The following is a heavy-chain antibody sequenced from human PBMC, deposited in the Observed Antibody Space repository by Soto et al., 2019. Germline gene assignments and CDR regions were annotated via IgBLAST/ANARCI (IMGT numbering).Heavy chain of an antibody. CDR1: GFTVSTNY. J-gene: IGHJ4*02. CDR3: ARDRGRGKYHYDY. Sequence: EVQLVESGGGLVQPGGSLRLSCAASGFTVSTNYMSWVRQAPGKGLEWVSVIYSGRSTYYADSVKGRFTISIDNSKNTLYLQMNSLRVEDTAVYYCARDRGRGKYHYDYWGQGTLVTVSS. D-gene: IGHD3-16*01. CDR2: IYSGRST. V-gene: IGHV3-66*01.